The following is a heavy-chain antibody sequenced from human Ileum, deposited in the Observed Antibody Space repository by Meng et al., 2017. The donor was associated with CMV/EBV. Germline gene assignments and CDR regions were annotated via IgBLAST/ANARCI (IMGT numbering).Heavy chain of an antibody. V-gene: IGHV4-34*01. CDR3: ARAGIAAAGPDFDY. J-gene: IGHJ4*02. CDR2: INHSGST. D-gene: IGHD6-13*01. Sequence: AVYGESCSGYYWSGIRQPPGKGLEWIGEINHSGSTNYNPSLKRRVTISVDTSKNQFSLKLSSVTAADTAVYYCARAGIAAAGPDFDYWGQGTLVTVSS. CDR1: GESCSGYY.